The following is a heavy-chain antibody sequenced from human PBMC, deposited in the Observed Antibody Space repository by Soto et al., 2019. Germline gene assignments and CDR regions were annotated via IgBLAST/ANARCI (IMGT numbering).Heavy chain of an antibody. CDR1: GFTFSNSA. V-gene: IGHV1-58*02. D-gene: IGHD6-19*01. Sequence: SVKVSCKASGFTFSNSAIQWVRQTRGQRLEWIGWIVVGSGNTNYAREFQDRVTITRDMSTSTAYMELSSLRSEDTAVYYCAALRSGSGWYHNLLALWGQGTLVPVSS. J-gene: IGHJ1*01. CDR3: AALRSGSGWYHNLLAL. CDR2: IVVGSGNT.